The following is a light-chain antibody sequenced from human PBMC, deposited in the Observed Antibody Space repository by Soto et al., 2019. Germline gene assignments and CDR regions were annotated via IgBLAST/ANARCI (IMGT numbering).Light chain of an antibody. Sequence: IVMTQSPDSLAVSLGERATINCKSSQSVLYSSNNKNYLAWYQQRPGQPPNLLIYWASTRESGVPDRFSGSGSRTDFTLTISSLQAEDVAIYYCQQYFSFPWTFGQGTKVEIK. J-gene: IGKJ1*01. V-gene: IGKV4-1*01. CDR1: QSVLYSSNNKNY. CDR2: WAS. CDR3: QQYFSFPWT.